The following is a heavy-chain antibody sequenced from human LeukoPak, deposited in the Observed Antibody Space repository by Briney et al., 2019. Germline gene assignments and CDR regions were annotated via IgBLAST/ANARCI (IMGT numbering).Heavy chain of an antibody. Sequence: ALVKVSCKASGYAFTDYYMYWVRQAPGQGLEWMGLINPNSGATNYAQKFQGRVTMSRDTSISTAYMELSSLISDDTAVYYCARGHAVTASFDFWGQGALVTVSS. CDR3: ARGHAVTASFDF. D-gene: IGHD2-21*02. CDR2: INPNSGAT. V-gene: IGHV1-2*02. CDR1: GYAFTDYY. J-gene: IGHJ4*02.